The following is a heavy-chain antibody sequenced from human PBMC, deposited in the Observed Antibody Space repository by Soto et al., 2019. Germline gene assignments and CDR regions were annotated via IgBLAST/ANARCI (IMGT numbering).Heavy chain of an antibody. Sequence: QVQLVQSGAEVKKPGSSVKVSCKASGGTFSSHAISWVRQAPGQGLEWVGGIIPILGTANYGQKFQGRVTITADESTRTAHMELSSLRSEDTALYYCASGQDYSKIYYYYAMDVWGQGTPVTVSS. CDR1: GGTFSSHA. CDR3: ASGQDYSKIYYYYAMDV. CDR2: IIPILGTA. D-gene: IGHD4-4*01. V-gene: IGHV1-69*01. J-gene: IGHJ6*02.